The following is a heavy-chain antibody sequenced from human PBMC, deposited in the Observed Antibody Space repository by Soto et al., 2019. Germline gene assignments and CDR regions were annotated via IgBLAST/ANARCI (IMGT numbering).Heavy chain of an antibody. Sequence: SETLSLTCTVSGGSISSGGYYWSWIRQHPGKGLEWIGYIYYSGSTYYNPPLKSRVTISVDTSKNQFSLKLSSVAAADTAGYYCARYNWNYSWFDPWGQGTLVTVSS. CDR1: GGSISSGGYY. V-gene: IGHV4-31*03. J-gene: IGHJ5*02. D-gene: IGHD1-7*01. CDR2: IYYSGST. CDR3: ARYNWNYSWFDP.